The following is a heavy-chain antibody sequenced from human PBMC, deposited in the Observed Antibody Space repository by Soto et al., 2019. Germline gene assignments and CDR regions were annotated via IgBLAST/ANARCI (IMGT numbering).Heavy chain of an antibody. Sequence: ASVKVSCKASGYTFTSYAMHWVRQAPGQRLEWMGWINAGNGNTKYSQKFQGRVTITRDTSASTAYMELSSLRSEDTAVYYWGRDKFFGLVISNYFDYGGQEPLATVS. CDR3: GRDKFFGLVISNYFDY. J-gene: IGHJ4*02. D-gene: IGHD3-3*01. V-gene: IGHV1-3*01. CDR1: GYTFTSYA. CDR2: INAGNGNT.